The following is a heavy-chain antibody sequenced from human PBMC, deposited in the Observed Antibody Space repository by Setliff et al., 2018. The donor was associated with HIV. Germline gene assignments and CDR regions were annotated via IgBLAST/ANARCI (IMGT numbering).Heavy chain of an antibody. V-gene: IGHV4-38-2*01. CDR2: IYHSGST. Sequence: SETLSLTCAVSGYSISSGYYWGWIRQPPGKGLEWIGSIYHSGSTHYNPSLKSRVTISVDTSKNQFSLKLSSVTAADTAVYYCASLQFTYYYDSSGFGSDPFDIWGQGTMVTVSS. J-gene: IGHJ3*02. CDR1: GYSISSGYY. CDR3: ASLQFTYYYDSSGFGSDPFDI. D-gene: IGHD3-22*01.